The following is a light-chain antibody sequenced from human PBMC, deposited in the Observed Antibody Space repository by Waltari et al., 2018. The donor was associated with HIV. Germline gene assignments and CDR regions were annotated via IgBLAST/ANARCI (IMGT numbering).Light chain of an antibody. CDR1: HSILYNSNNNSY. CDR3: QQYFSTPPT. V-gene: IGKV4-1*01. J-gene: IGKJ1*01. CDR2: WAS. Sequence: GERATVNCRSTHSILYNSNNNSYLGWYQQKPGQPPKLLIYWASTRASGTPDRFTGSGSGTDFALTISSLQAEDAAVYYCQQYFSTPPTFGQGTKVEIK.